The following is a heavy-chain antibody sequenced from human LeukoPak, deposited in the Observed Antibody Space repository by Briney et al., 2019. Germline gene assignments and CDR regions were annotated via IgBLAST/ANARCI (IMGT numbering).Heavy chain of an antibody. D-gene: IGHD5-12*01. Sequence: GGSLRLSCAASGFTFSSYAMHWVRQAPGKGLEWVGVISYDGSNKYYADSVKGRFTISRDNSKNTLYLQMNSLRGEDTAVYYCAADIVAEDYFDYWGQGTLVSVSS. V-gene: IGHV3-30-3*01. CDR3: AADIVAEDYFDY. CDR2: ISYDGSNK. J-gene: IGHJ4*02. CDR1: GFTFSSYA.